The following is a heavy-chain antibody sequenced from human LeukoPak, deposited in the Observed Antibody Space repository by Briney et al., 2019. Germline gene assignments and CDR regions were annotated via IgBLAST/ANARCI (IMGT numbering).Heavy chain of an antibody. J-gene: IGHJ6*03. D-gene: IGHD1-26*01. CDR2: IYSSGNT. Sequence: SETLSLTCAVSGYSISSGYYWGWIRQPPGKGLEWIGSIYSSGNTYYNPSLKSRVAISVDTSNNQFSLKLSSVTAADTAVHYCARGRESGSYYYYSYYMDVWGTGTMVSVSS. V-gene: IGHV4-38-2*01. CDR3: ARGRESGSYYYYSYYMDV. CDR1: GYSISSGYY.